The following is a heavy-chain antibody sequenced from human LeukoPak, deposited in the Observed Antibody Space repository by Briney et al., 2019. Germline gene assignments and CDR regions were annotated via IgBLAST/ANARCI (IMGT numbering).Heavy chain of an antibody. D-gene: IGHD2-15*01. Sequence: PGGSLRRSCAASGFTVSGNYMVWVRQAPGKGLGWVSVSYSGTDKYYADSLNGRFPSSRPSSQHTVYLQMHSLTAEDTAVYYCARAQYCSGGSCYSGTLGSWGQGTLVTVSS. CDR2: SYSGTDK. CDR3: ARAQYCSGGSCYSGTLGS. V-gene: IGHV3-53*04. J-gene: IGHJ5*02. CDR1: GFTVSGNY.